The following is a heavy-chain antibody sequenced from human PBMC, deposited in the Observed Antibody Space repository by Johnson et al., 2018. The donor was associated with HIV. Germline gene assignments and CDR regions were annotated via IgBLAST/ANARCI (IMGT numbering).Heavy chain of an antibody. V-gene: IGHV3-20*04. J-gene: IGHJ3*02. CDR1: GFTFDDYG. Sequence: VQLVESGGGVVRPGGSLRLSCAASGFTFDDYGMSWVRQGPGKGLEWVSGINWNGGSTGYADSLKGRFTISRDKAKNSLYLQMNSLRAEDTALYYCARSVGYYDSSAYYYVDAFDIWGQGTMVTVSS. D-gene: IGHD3-22*01. CDR2: INWNGGST. CDR3: ARSVGYYDSSAYYYVDAFDI.